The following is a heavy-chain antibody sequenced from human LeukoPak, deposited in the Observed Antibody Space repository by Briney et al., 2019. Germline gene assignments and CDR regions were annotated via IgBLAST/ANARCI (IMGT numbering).Heavy chain of an antibody. CDR3: ARGWELVWFGEPEDY. CDR2: ISYDGSNK. Sequence: PGGSLRLSCAASGFTFSSYGMHWVRQAPGKGLEWVAVISYDGSNKYYADSVKGRFTISRDNSKNTLYLQMNSLRAEDTAVYYCARGWELVWFGEPEDYWGQGTLVTVSS. D-gene: IGHD3-10*01. CDR1: GFTFSSYG. V-gene: IGHV3-30*03. J-gene: IGHJ4*02.